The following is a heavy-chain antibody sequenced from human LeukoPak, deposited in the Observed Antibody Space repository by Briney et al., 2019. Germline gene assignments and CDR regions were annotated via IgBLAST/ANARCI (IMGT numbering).Heavy chain of an antibody. J-gene: IGHJ5*02. CDR3: ASVSCSSTSCYAFGDPNWFDP. CDR1: GGSFSGYY. CDR2: INHSEST. D-gene: IGHD2-2*01. V-gene: IGHV4-34*01. Sequence: KPSETLSLTCAVYGGSFSGYYWSWIRQPPGKGLEWIGEINHSESTNYNPYLKSRVTISVDTSKNQFSLKLGSVTAADTAVYYCASVSCSSTSCYAFGDPNWFDPWGQGTLVTVSS.